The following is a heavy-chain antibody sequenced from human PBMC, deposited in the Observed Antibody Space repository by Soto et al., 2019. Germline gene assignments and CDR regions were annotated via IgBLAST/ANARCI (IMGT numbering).Heavy chain of an antibody. V-gene: IGHV1-3*01. D-gene: IGHD3-3*01. CDR2: INSGNGNT. Sequence: KVSFKTSGYTFTNYVVDWVRQSPGQGLEWMGWINSGNGNTKYSEKFQGRVTITRDTSASTAYMELNSLTSEDTAVYYCARGLTIFGVVIGYWGQGTLVTVSS. J-gene: IGHJ4*02. CDR3: ARGLTIFGVVIGY. CDR1: GYTFTNYV.